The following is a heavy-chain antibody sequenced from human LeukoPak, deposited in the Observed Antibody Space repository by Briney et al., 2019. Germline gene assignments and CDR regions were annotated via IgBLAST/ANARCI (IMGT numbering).Heavy chain of an antibody. CDR2: ISGSGANT. Sequence: GGSLRLSCAASGFTFSNYGMSWVRQAPGKGLEWVSVISGSGANTYYADSVKGRFAISRDNSKNTLYLQVNSLRAEDTAVYYCAKAKSYYSNYDYWGQGTLVTVSS. D-gene: IGHD4-11*01. J-gene: IGHJ4*02. CDR1: GFTFSNYG. CDR3: AKAKSYYSNYDY. V-gene: IGHV3-23*01.